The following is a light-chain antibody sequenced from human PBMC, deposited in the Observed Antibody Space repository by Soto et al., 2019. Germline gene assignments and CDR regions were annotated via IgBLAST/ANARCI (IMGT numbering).Light chain of an antibody. Sequence: IVMTQSPDSLAVSLGERATINCKSSQSLFYSYNNYNYLAWYQQKPGQPPKVLIYWASTRASGVPGRFSGSGSGTEFTLTFSSLQAEDVAVYYCQEYLNSLPAFGQGTKVDIK. CDR1: QSLFYSYNNYNY. J-gene: IGKJ1*01. CDR3: QEYLNSLPA. V-gene: IGKV4-1*01. CDR2: WAS.